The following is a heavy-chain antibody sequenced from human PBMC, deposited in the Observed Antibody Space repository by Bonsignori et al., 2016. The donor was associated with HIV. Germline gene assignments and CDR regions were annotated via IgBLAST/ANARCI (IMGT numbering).Heavy chain of an antibody. V-gene: IGHV1-18*01. Sequence: WVRQAPGQGLEWMGWISAYNGNTNYAQKLQGRVTMTTDTSTSTAYMELRSLRSDDTAVYYCARAGGYYYGSSGYYPFDYWGRGTLVTVSS. D-gene: IGHD3-22*01. J-gene: IGHJ4*02. CDR2: ISAYNGNT. CDR3: ARAGGYYYGSSGYYPFDY.